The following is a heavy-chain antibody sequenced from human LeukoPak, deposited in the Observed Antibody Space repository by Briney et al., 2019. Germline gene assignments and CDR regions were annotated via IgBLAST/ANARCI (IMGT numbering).Heavy chain of an antibody. CDR3: ARGSGIAAAGTNSIYFDY. D-gene: IGHD6-13*01. CDR1: GGSISSYY. V-gene: IGHV4-4*07. Sequence: PSETLSLTCSVSGGSISSYYWSWIRQPAGKGLEWIGRIYPSGSTNYNPSLKSRVTISVDTSKNQFSLKLRSVTAADTAVYYCARGSGIAAAGTNSIYFDYWGQGTLVTVSS. CDR2: IYPSGST. J-gene: IGHJ4*02.